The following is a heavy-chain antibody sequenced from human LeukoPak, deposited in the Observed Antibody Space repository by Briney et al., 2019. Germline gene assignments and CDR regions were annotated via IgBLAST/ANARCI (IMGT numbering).Heavy chain of an antibody. Sequence: SETLSLTCTVSGGSISGYYWSWIRQPPGKGLEWMGYIYSSGSTNYNPSLKSRLTISVDTSNKQFSLNLRSVTAADTAVYYCARHYYDISGSHSFDYWGQGALVTVSS. CDR3: ARHYYDISGSHSFDY. D-gene: IGHD3-22*01. CDR1: GGSISGYY. V-gene: IGHV4-59*08. CDR2: IYSSGST. J-gene: IGHJ4*02.